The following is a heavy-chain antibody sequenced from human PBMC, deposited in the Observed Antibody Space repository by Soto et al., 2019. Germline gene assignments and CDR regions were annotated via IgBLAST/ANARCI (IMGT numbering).Heavy chain of an antibody. J-gene: IGHJ5*02. CDR1: GFTFSGSA. D-gene: IGHD3-10*01. V-gene: IGHV3-73*01. Sequence: GGSLRLSCAASGFTFSGSAMHWVRQASGKGLEWVGRIRSKANSYATAYAASVKGRFTISRDDSKNTAYLQMNSLKTEDTAVYYCTNGFCYNWFDPWGQGTLVTVSS. CDR3: TNGFCYNWFDP. CDR2: IRSKANSYAT.